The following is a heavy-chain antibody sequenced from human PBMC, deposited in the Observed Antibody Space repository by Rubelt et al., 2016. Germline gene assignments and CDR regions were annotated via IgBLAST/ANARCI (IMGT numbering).Heavy chain of an antibody. J-gene: IGHJ6*02. V-gene: IGHV3-23*01. CDR1: GFTFSSYA. Sequence: GGSLRLSCAASGFTFSSYAMTWVRQAPGKGLEWVSAISGSGGITYYADSVKGRFTISRDNSKNTLFLQMRSLRAEDTAVYYCARAPQVYCSYGLEVWGQGTTVTVSS. CDR3: ARAPQVYCSYGLEV. CDR2: ISGSGGIT. D-gene: IGHD5/OR15-5a*01.